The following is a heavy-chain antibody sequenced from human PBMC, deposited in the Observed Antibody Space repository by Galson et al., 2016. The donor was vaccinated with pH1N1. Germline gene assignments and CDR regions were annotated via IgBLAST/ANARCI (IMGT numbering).Heavy chain of an antibody. CDR1: GGSISSSSYY. CDR3: ARQRPPTEDWGYYFDY. D-gene: IGHD3/OR15-3a*01. Sequence: SETLSLTCTVSGGSISSSSYYWGWIRQPPGKGLEWIGSIYYSGSTYYNPSLKSRVTISVDTSKNQFSLKLSSVTAADTAVYYCARQRPPTEDWGYYFDYGGQGTLVTVSS. J-gene: IGHJ4*02. CDR2: IYYSGST. V-gene: IGHV4-39*01.